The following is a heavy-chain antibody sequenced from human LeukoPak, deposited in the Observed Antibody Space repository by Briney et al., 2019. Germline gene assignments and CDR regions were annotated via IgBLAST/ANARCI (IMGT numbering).Heavy chain of an antibody. V-gene: IGHV3-33*01. CDR3: ARHTARLSNWFDP. CDR2: IWYDGSNK. D-gene: IGHD6-6*01. CDR1: GFTFSSYG. J-gene: IGHJ5*02. Sequence: GRSLRLSCAASGFTFSSYGMHWVRQAPGKGLEWVAVIWYDGSNKYYADSVKGRFTISRDNSKNTLYLQMNSLRAEDTAVYYCARHTARLSNWFDPWGQGTLVTVSS.